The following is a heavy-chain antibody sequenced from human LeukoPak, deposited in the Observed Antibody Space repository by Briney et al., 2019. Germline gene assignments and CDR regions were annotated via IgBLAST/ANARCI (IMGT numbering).Heavy chain of an antibody. D-gene: IGHD3-16*01. CDR1: GFKFSSHA. V-gene: IGHV3-30-3*01. CDR3: ARFGSPYGLAGNDAFDI. Sequence: PGGSLRLSCAASGFKFSSHAMHWVRQAPGKGLEWVTFISYDGSIKYYADSVKGRFSISRDNAKNSLYLQMNSLRAEDTAVYYCARFGSPYGLAGNDAFDIWGQGTMVTVSS. CDR2: ISYDGSIK. J-gene: IGHJ3*02.